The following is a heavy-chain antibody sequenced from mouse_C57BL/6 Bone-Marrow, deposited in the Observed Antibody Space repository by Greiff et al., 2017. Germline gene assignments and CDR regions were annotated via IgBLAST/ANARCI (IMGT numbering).Heavy chain of an antibody. D-gene: IGHD1-1*01. CDR3: ARGGNYYGSRYHLDD. CDR1: GYTFTNYW. V-gene: IGHV1-63*01. J-gene: IGHJ2*01. CDR2: IYPGGGYT. Sequence: QVQLQQSGAELVRPGTSVKMSCKASGYTFTNYWIGWAKQRPGHGLEWIGDIYPGGGYTNYNEQFKGKATLTADKSSSTAYLQFSSLTSEDSAIYYCARGGNYYGSRYHLDDWGQGTTLTVAS.